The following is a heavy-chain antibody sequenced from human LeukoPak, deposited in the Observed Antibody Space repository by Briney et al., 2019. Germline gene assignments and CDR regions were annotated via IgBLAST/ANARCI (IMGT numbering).Heavy chain of an antibody. CDR3: AREGVIPAAMVFDY. V-gene: IGHV1-2*02. CDR1: GYTFTGYY. D-gene: IGHD2-2*01. Sequence: ASVKVSCKASGYTFTGYYMHWVRQAPGQGLEWMGWINPNSGGTNYAQKFQGRVTMTRDTSISTAYMELSSLRSEDTAVYYCAREGVIPAAMVFDYWGQGTLVTVSS. CDR2: INPNSGGT. J-gene: IGHJ4*02.